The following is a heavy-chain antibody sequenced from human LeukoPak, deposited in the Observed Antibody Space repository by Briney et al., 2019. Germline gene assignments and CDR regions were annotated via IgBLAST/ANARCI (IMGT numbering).Heavy chain of an antibody. D-gene: IGHD2-8*01. CDR2: INPDTGNI. J-gene: IGHJ4*02. CDR1: GYSFTGYY. V-gene: IGHV1-2*02. CDR3: ARRTPQYCTSSACYADH. Sequence: ASVTVSCKSSGYSFTGYYIQWIRQAPGQGLEWMGWINPDTGNINYAQQFQGRVTLTRDTSITTVYMELSSLTSDDTAIYFCARRTPQYCTSSACYADHWGQGTLITVSS.